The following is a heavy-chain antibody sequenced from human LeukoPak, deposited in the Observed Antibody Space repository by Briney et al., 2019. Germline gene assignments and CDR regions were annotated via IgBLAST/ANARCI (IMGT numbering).Heavy chain of an antibody. CDR3: ASSLYSSGWSLNSGAFDI. CDR2: IYSGGTT. J-gene: IGHJ3*02. CDR1: GFTVSSNY. D-gene: IGHD6-13*01. V-gene: IGHV3-53*01. Sequence: GGSLRLSCAASGFTVSSNYMSWVRRAPGKGLEWVSVIYSGGTTYYADSVKGRFTISRDNSKNTLYLQMNSLRAEDTAVYYCASSLYSSGWSLNSGAFDIWGQGTMVTVSS.